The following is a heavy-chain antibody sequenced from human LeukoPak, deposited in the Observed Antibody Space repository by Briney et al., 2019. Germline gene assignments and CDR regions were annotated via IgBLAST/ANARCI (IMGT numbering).Heavy chain of an antibody. D-gene: IGHD3-9*01. CDR2: ISYDGSNK. Sequence: GGSLRLSCAASGFTFSSYAMHWVRQAPGKGLEWVAVISYDGSNKYYADSVKGRFTISRDNSKNTLYLQMNSLRAEDTAVYYCARGLDYDSLTGYQNWGQGTLVTVSS. CDR3: ARGLDYDSLTGYQN. CDR1: GFTFSSYA. J-gene: IGHJ4*02. V-gene: IGHV3-30*04.